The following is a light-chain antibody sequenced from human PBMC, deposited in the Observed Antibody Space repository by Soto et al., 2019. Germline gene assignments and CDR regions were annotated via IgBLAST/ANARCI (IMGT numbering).Light chain of an antibody. CDR1: SSDVGGYNY. J-gene: IGLJ1*01. Sequence: QSALTQPPSASGSPGQSVTISCTGASSDVGGYNYVSWYQQHPGKAPKLMIYDVNRRPSGVPDRFSGSKSGNTASLTVSGLQAEDEADYYCSSHAGSNTPLVFGTGTKLTVL. CDR2: DVN. V-gene: IGLV2-8*01. CDR3: SSHAGSNTPLV.